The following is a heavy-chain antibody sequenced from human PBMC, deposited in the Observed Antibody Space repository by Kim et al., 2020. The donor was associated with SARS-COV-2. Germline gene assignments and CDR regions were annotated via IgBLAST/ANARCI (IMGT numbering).Heavy chain of an antibody. Sequence: ASVKVSCKASGYTFINYYIHWVRQAPGQGLEWMGIINPSDGSTNYAPKFQGRLTMTRDTSTSTVYMQVSSLRSDDMAVYYCARVRGIFISGDYRRSRYFDYWGQGTLVTVSS. J-gene: IGHJ4*01. CDR1: GYTFINYY. D-gene: IGHD3-3*02. V-gene: IGHV1-46*01. CDR2: INPSDGST. CDR3: ARVRGIFISGDYRRSRYFDY.